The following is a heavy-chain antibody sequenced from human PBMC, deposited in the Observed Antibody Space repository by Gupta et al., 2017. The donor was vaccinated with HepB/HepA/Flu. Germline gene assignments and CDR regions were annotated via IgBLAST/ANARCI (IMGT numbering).Heavy chain of an antibody. CDR2: ISGSGGST. D-gene: IGHD1-1*01. V-gene: IGHV3-23*01. J-gene: IGHJ4*02. CDR1: GFTFSSYA. CDR3: AKDPLEPTDPQIDY. Sequence: EVQLLESGGGLVQPGGSLRLSCAASGFTFSSYAMSWVRQAPGKGLEWVSAISGSGGSTYYADSVEGRFTISRDNSKNTLYLQMNRLRAEDTAVYYCAKDPLEPTDPQIDYWGQGTLVTVSS.